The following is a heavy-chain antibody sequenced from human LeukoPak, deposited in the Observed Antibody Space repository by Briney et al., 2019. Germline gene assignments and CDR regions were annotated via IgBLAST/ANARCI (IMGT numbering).Heavy chain of an antibody. CDR1: GYTFTGYY. V-gene: IGHV1-2*02. Sequence: ASVKVSCKASGYTFTGYYMHWVRQAPGQGLEWMGWINPNSGGTNYAQRFQGRVTMTRDTSISTAYMELSRLRSDDSAVYYCARYFYDSSGSSSDAYDIWGQGTMVTVSS. CDR3: ARYFYDSSGSSSDAYDI. D-gene: IGHD3-22*01. J-gene: IGHJ3*02. CDR2: INPNSGGT.